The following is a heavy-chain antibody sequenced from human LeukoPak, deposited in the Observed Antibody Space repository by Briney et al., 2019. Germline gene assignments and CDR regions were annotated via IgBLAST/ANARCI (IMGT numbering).Heavy chain of an antibody. Sequence: ASVKVSCKASGYSFTSYGIRWMRQAPGQGLEWMGGISTETGNTKYAQKFQGRVTFTTDTSTSTAHMELRRLKSDDTAVCYCAREYSGSQVWAFQIWGQGTTVIVSS. J-gene: IGHJ3*02. D-gene: IGHD1-26*01. V-gene: IGHV1-18*01. CDR1: GYSFTSYG. CDR3: AREYSGSQVWAFQI. CDR2: ISTETGNT.